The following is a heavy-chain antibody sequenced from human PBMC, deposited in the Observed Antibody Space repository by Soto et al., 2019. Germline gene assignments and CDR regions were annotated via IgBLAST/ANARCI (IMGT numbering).Heavy chain of an antibody. CDR2: ISYDGSNK. Sequence: GGSLRLSCAASGFTFSSYAMHWVRQAPGKGLEWVAVISYDGSNKYYADSVKGRFTISRDNSKNTLYLQMNSLRAEDTAVYYCARDLGYDFWSGQFGMDVWGQGTTVTVSS. D-gene: IGHD3-3*01. CDR1: GFTFSSYA. V-gene: IGHV3-30-3*01. J-gene: IGHJ6*02. CDR3: ARDLGYDFWSGQFGMDV.